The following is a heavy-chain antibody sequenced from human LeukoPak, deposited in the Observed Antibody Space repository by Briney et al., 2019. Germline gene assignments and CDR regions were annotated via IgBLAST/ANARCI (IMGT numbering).Heavy chain of an antibody. J-gene: IGHJ4*02. V-gene: IGHV3-48*03. D-gene: IGHD3-16*02. CDR2: ITSSGNTI. CDR3: ARGRITFGGVIVPTSHDY. Sequence: GGSLRLSCAASGFTFSSYEMNWVRQAPGKGLEWLSHITSSGNTIYYADSVKGRFTITRDNAKNSLYLQMNSLRSEDTAVYYCARGRITFGGVIVPTSHDYWGQGNLVTVSS. CDR1: GFTFSSYE.